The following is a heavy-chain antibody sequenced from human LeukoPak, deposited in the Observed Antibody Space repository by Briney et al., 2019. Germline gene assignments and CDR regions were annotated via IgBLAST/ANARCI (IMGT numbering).Heavy chain of an antibody. J-gene: IGHJ4*02. CDR3: TRERRGSYYAFES. CDR2: VMSGRGST. CDR1: GFSVSDYS. V-gene: IGHV3-11*05. D-gene: IGHD3-16*01. Sequence: GGALRLSCAASGFSVSDYSISWIRQSPGKGPDGISYVMSGRGSTNYADSVKGRFTISRDNAKYSVALQLDGLRADDTAVYFCTRERRGSYYAFESWGQGTLVTVSS.